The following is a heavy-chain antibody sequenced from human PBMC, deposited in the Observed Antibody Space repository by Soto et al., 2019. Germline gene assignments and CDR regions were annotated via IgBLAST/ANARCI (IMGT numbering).Heavy chain of an antibody. J-gene: IGHJ4*02. CDR2: ISYDGSNK. CDR3: ARASNGLYYDY. D-gene: IGHD6-19*01. Sequence: QVQLVESGGGVVQPGRSLRLSCAASGFTFSSYAMHWVRQAPGKGLEWVAVISYDGSNKYYADSVKGRFTSSRDNSKNSLYLQMNSLRAEDTAVYYCARASNGLYYDYWGQGTLVTVSS. V-gene: IGHV3-30-3*01. CDR1: GFTFSSYA.